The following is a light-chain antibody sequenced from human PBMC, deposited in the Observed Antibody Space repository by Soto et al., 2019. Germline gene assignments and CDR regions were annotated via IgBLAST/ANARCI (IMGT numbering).Light chain of an antibody. J-gene: IGKJ5*01. CDR1: QSIISY. CDR2: AAS. CDR3: QQSYSTPPF. Sequence: DIQMTQSPSSLSASVGDRVSITCRASQSIISYLNWYQQKPGKAPKLLIYAASSLQSGVPSRFSGSGSGTDFTLTISSLQPEDFATYYCQQSYSTPPFFGQGTRLEIK. V-gene: IGKV1-39*01.